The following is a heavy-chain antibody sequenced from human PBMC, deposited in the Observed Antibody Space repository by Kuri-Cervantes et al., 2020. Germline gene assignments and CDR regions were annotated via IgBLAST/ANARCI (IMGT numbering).Heavy chain of an antibody. D-gene: IGHD2-21*01. V-gene: IGHV4-34*01. CDR2: INRGGST. J-gene: IGHJ4*02. CDR3: ARGSIRGHFDY. Sequence: TLSLTCAVYGGSFSGYYWSWIRQPPGKGLEWIGEINRGGSTNYNPSLKSRVTISVDTSKNQFSLKLSSVTAADTAVYYCARGSIRGHFDYWGQGTLVTVSS. CDR1: GGSFSGYY.